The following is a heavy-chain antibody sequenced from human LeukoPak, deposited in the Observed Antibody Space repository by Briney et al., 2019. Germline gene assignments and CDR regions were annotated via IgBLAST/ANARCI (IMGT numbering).Heavy chain of an antibody. J-gene: IGHJ4*02. Sequence: GGSLRLSCAASGFTFSTYSMNWVRQAPGRGLEWVSSISSSGTYIYYADSMRGRFTISRDNSKNSLYLQMNSLRAEDTAVYYCARDYRKLGYCSGGSCFPTFDYWGQGTLVTVSS. D-gene: IGHD2-15*01. CDR1: GFTFSTYS. CDR2: ISSSGTYI. V-gene: IGHV3-21*01. CDR3: ARDYRKLGYCSGGSCFPTFDY.